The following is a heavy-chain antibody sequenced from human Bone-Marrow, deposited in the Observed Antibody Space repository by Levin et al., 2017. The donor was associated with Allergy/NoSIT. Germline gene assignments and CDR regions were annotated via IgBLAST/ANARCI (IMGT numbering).Heavy chain of an antibody. CDR3: ARGVYGLPFDY. CDR1: GGSISSYY. J-gene: IGHJ4*02. V-gene: IGHV4-59*01. D-gene: IGHD5/OR15-5a*01. CDR2: IYSSGST. Sequence: GSLRLSCTVSGGSISSYYWSWIRQPPGKGLEWIGFIYSSGSTNYNPSRKSRVTISVDTSKNQFSLKLSSVTAADTAVYYCARGVYGLPFDYWGQGTLVTVSS.